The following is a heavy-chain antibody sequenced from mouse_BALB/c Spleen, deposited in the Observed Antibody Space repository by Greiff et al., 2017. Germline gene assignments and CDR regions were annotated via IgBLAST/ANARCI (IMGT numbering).Heavy chain of an antibody. D-gene: IGHD2-4*01. J-gene: IGHJ1*01. Sequence: VQLQQSGPELVKPGASVKISCKASGYSFTGYYMHWVKQSHVKSLEWIGRINPYNGATSYNQNFKDKASLTVDKSSSTAYMELHSLTSEDSAVYYCARRGLTMITDFWYFDVWGAGTTVTVSS. V-gene: IGHV1-26*01. CDR3: ARRGLTMITDFWYFDV. CDR1: GYSFTGYY. CDR2: INPYNGAT.